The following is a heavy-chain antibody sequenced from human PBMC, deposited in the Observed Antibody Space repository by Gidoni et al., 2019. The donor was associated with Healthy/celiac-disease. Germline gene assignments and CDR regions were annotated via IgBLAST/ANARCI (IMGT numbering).Heavy chain of an antibody. D-gene: IGHD4-17*01. J-gene: IGHJ3*01. CDR2: IRSSGSTI. CDR1: RFTFSAYY. CDR3: AIALRHPDSFDL. V-gene: IGHV3-11*01. Sequence: QGQRVEAGGGWVKPGEALRLYGADSRFTFSAYYMNGMRQAPGKGLWLVSYIRSSGSTIYSADSVKGRATTSRATAKNSLFLQMNLLRAEARVVYYCAIALRHPDSFDLWGQGTMVTVSS.